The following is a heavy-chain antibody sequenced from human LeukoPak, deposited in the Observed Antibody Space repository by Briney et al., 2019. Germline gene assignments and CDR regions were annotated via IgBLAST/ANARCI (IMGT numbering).Heavy chain of an antibody. J-gene: IGHJ4*02. CDR1: GFTFSSYA. CDR2: ISSNGGST. D-gene: IGHD3-3*01. V-gene: IGHV3-64*01. Sequence: PGGSLRLSCAASGFTFSSYAMHWVRQAPGKGLEYVSAISSNGGSTYYANSVKGRFTISRDNSKNTLYLQMGSLRAEDMAVYYCARVRAFWSGYSDYWGQGTLVTVSS. CDR3: ARVRAFWSGYSDY.